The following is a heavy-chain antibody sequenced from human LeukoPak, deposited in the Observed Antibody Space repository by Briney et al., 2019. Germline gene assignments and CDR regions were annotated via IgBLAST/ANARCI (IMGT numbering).Heavy chain of an antibody. CDR2: MNPNSGDP. D-gene: IGHD3-10*01. CDR3: ARGPYVTGSHFDF. J-gene: IGHJ4*02. CDR1: GSTFSSYD. Sequence: GASVKVSCKASGSTFSSYDINWVRQAPGQGLEWMGWMNPNSGDPGYTPRFQGRVTMTRDTSISTAYMELSSLRSEDTAVYYCARGPYVTGSHFDFWGQGTLVTVSS. V-gene: IGHV1-8*02.